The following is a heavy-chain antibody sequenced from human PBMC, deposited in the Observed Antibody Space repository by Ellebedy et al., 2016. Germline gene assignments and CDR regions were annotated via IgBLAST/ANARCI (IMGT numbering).Heavy chain of an antibody. CDR3: ANVGGSGIYYNGF. Sequence: GGSLRLSCEASGFIFSSHAMSWVRQAPGKGPEWVAAVVGSGERTFYADSVKGRFTISRDNSKNRLYLQMSGLEVEDTATYYCANVGGSGIYYNGFWGQGTLVTVSS. CDR1: GFIFSSHA. V-gene: IGHV3-23*01. CDR2: VVGSGERT. D-gene: IGHD3-10*01. J-gene: IGHJ4*02.